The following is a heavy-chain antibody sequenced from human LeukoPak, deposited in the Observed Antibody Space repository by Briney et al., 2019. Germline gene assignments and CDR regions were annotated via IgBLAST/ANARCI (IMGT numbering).Heavy chain of an antibody. J-gene: IGHJ4*02. CDR3: ARHSRGPAAGPAFDY. CDR2: VYYSGST. CDR1: GGSISSSTYY. D-gene: IGHD6-13*01. Sequence: SETLSLTCTVSGGSISSSTYYWGWIRQPPGKGLEWIGSVYYSGSTYYNPSLKSRITISVDTSKTQFSLSSVTAADTAVYYCARHSRGPAAGPAFDYWGQGALVTVSS. V-gene: IGHV4-39*01.